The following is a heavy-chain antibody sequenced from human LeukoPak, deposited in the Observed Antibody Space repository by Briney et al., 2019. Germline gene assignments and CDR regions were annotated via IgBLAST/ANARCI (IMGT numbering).Heavy chain of an antibody. V-gene: IGHV3-30*02. CDR2: IRYGGSNQ. CDR1: GFTFSNYG. D-gene: IGHD3-10*01. J-gene: IGHJ4*02. CDR3: AKAHLPDPYYYGPGRYVDY. Sequence: GGSLRLSCTPSGFTFSNYGMHWIRQAPGKGLEWVSFIRYGGSNQYYAATVKGRFTISRDNSKTMLYLQMNILSPEDTAVYYCAKAHLPDPYYYGPGRYVDYWGQGTLVTVSS.